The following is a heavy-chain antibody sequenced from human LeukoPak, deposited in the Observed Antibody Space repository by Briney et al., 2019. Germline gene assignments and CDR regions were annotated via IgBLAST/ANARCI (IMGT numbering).Heavy chain of an antibody. J-gene: IGHJ6*03. V-gene: IGHV3-23*01. CDR1: GFTFSNSA. D-gene: IGHD3-16*01. Sequence: GGSLRLSCEASGFTFSNSAMSWVRQAPGKGLEWVSGISASGHYTYNADSAKGRFAISRDNSKNTLYLQMNSLRAEDTALYYCAKDGSWGDYYFYFYIDVWGKGTTVTVSS. CDR3: AKDGSWGDYYFYFYIDV. CDR2: ISASGHYT.